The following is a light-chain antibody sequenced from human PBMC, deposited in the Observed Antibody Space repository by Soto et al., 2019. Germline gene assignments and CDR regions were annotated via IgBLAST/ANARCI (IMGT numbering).Light chain of an antibody. CDR2: GAS. V-gene: IGKV3-20*01. Sequence: EIVLTQSPGTLSLSPGERATLSCRASQSVSSSYLAWYQQKPGQAPRLLIYGASSRATGSPGRFSGSGSGTDFTLTISRLETEDFAVYYCQQYGSSRLTFGGGTKVEIK. CDR1: QSVSSSY. J-gene: IGKJ4*01. CDR3: QQYGSSRLT.